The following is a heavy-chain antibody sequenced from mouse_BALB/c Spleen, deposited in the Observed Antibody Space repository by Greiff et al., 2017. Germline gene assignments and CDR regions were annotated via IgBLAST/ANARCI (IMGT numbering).Heavy chain of an antibody. CDR3: ARGDGPTWFWYFDV. D-gene: IGHD2-3*01. CDR2: ISYSGST. J-gene: IGHJ1*01. V-gene: IGHV3-8*02. CDR1: GDSITSGY. Sequence: DVQLQESGPSLVKPSQTLSLTCSVTGDSITSGYWNWIRKFPGNKLEYMGYISYSGSTYYNPSLKSRISITRDTSKNQYYLQLNSVTTEDTATYYCARGDGPTWFWYFDVWGAGTTVTVSS.